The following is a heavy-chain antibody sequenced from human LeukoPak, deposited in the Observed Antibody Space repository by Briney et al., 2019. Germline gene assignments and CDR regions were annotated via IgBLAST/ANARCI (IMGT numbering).Heavy chain of an antibody. CDR2: IIPIFGTA. V-gene: IGHV1-69*05. Sequence: ASVKVSCEASGGTFSSYAISWVRQAPGQGLEWMGGIIPIFGTANYAQKFQGRVTITTDESTSTAYMELSSLRSEDTAVYYCARVPPDCSSTGCYSYWGQGTLVTVSS. CDR3: ARVPPDCSSTGCYSY. J-gene: IGHJ4*02. D-gene: IGHD2-2*02. CDR1: GGTFSSYA.